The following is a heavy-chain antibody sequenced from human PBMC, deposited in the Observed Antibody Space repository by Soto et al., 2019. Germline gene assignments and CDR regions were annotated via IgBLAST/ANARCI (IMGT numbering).Heavy chain of an antibody. CDR2: ISGFSATI. D-gene: IGHD1-26*01. Sequence: DVQLVHSGGGFVLPGGSLRLSCGASGFKFTSYGMNWVRQSPGKGFEWLAYISGFSATIKYADSVRGRFIVSRDNDINSLYLQLTDLIDDDTGVYYCARGGAARPDYWGQGTLVVVSS. V-gene: IGHV3-48*02. CDR1: GFKFTSYG. CDR3: ARGGAARPDY. J-gene: IGHJ4*02.